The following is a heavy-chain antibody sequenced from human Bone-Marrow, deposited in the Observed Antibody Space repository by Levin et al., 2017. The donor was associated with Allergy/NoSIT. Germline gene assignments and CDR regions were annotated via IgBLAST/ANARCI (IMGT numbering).Heavy chain of an antibody. J-gene: IGHJ5*02. D-gene: IGHD6-19*01. CDR2: IYHTGTT. V-gene: IGHV4-59*01. CDR1: GDSIRTYD. CDR3: GRFYTSGWNWVDP. Sequence: SETLSLTCTVSGDSIRTYDWSWIRQPPGKGLEWIGNIYHTGTTDFNPSLKSRVTISVDTSNNKLSLKVNSVTAADTAVYYCGRFYTSGWNWVDPWGQGNLVIVSS.